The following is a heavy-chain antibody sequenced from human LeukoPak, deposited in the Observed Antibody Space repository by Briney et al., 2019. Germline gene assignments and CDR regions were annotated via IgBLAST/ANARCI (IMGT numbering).Heavy chain of an antibody. CDR3: AKCLIAAAGRRHAMDV. CDR2: ISYDGSNK. CDR1: GFTFSSYG. Sequence: GRSLRLSCAASGFTFSSYGMHWVRQAPGKGLEWVAVISYDGSNKYYADSVKGRFTISRDNSKNTLFLHMNSLRAEDTALYYCAKCLIAAAGRRHAMDVWGQGTTVTVSS. J-gene: IGHJ6*02. D-gene: IGHD6-13*01. V-gene: IGHV3-30*18.